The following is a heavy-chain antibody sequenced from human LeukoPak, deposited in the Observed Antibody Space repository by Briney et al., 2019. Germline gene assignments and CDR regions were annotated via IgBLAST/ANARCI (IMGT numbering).Heavy chain of an antibody. CDR3: AREKNYYYGMDV. CDR2: IYSGGST. Sequence: QPGGSLRLSCAASGFTVSSNYMSWVRQAPGKGLEWVSVIYSGGSTYYADSVKGRFTISRDNSKNTLYLQMNSLRAEDTAVYYCAREKNYYYGMDVWGQGTTVTASS. CDR1: GFTVSSNY. J-gene: IGHJ6*02. V-gene: IGHV3-53*01.